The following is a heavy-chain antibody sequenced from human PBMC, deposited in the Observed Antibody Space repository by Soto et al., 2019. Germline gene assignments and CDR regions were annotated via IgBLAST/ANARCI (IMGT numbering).Heavy chain of an antibody. J-gene: IGHJ6*02. D-gene: IGHD2-15*01. CDR3: ARVQCTGGNCFSSYYYYYGMDV. CDR2: ISGSGGST. CDR1: GFTFTSYA. V-gene: IGHV3-23*01. Sequence: GGSLRLSCAASGFTFTSYAMIWVRQAPGKGLEWVSAISGSGGSTYYADSVKGRFTISRDNSKNTVYLQMNSLRAEDTAVYYCARVQCTGGNCFSSYYYYYGMDVWGQGTTVTVSS.